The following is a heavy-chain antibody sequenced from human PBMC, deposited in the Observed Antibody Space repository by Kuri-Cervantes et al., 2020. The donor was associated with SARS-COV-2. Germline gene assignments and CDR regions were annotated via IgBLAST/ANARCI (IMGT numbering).Heavy chain of an antibody. D-gene: IGHD7-27*01. CDR3: ARIGELGIPDY. Sequence: GESLKISCAASGFTFSSYAMHWVRQAPGKGLEWVAVISYDGSNKYYADSAKGRFTISRDNAKNSLYLQMNSLRAEDTAVYYCARIGELGIPDYWGQGTLVTVSS. J-gene: IGHJ4*02. V-gene: IGHV3-30-3*01. CDR2: ISYDGSNK. CDR1: GFTFSSYA.